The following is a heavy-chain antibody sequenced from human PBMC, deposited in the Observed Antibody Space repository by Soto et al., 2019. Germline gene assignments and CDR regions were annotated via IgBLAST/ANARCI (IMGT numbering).Heavy chain of an antibody. CDR2: IIPIFGTA. D-gene: IGHD4-4*01. CDR1: WGTSSMYS. J-gene: IGHJ6*01. Sequence: SVKVSFKASWGTSSMYSISLCLHAPGQGLEWMGWIIPIFGTANYAQKFQGRVTITADESTSTAYMELSSLRSEDTAVYYCATEGREAEQSDMEVCGQRNTVNVSS. CDR3: ATEGREAEQSDMEV. V-gene: IGHV1-69*13.